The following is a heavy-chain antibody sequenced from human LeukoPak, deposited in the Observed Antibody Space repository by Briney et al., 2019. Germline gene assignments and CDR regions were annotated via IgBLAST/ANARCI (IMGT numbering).Heavy chain of an antibody. CDR1: GGSFSGYY. D-gene: IGHD3-3*02. J-gene: IGHJ3*02. V-gene: IGHV4-34*01. Sequence: SETLSLTCAVYGGSFSGYYWSWSRQPPGKGLEWIGEIDHRGSTNYNPSLKSRVTTSVDTSKDQFSLKLSSVTAADTAVYYCARGAIRRVDAFDIWGQGTMVTVSS. CDR3: ARGAIRRVDAFDI. CDR2: IDHRGST.